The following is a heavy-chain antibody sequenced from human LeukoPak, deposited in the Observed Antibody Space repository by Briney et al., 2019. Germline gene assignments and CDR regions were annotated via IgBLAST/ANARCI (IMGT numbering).Heavy chain of an antibody. J-gene: IGHJ4*02. D-gene: IGHD2-21*02. CDR3: AKGGHDFNPFYW. CDR1: GFTFSTYA. CDR2: IKGGGGDP. Sequence: GGSLRLSCAAPGFTFSTYAMGWVRRAPGKGLGWVSSIKGGGGDPFYADSVKGRFTISRDNSKNTLFLQLESLRAEDSAVYYCAKGGHDFNPFYWWGQGSLVTVSS. V-gene: IGHV3-23*01.